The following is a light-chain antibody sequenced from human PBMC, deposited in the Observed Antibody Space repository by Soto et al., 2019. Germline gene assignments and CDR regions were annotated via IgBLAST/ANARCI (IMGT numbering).Light chain of an antibody. CDR1: QSISSW. CDR3: QQSFSTPT. CDR2: DAS. Sequence: PSTLSASVGDRVTITCRASQSISSWLAWYQQKPGKAPKLLIYDASSLESGVPSRFSGSGSGTEFTLTISGLQSEDFSTYYCQQSFSTPTFGQGTRLENK. J-gene: IGKJ5*01. V-gene: IGKV1-5*01.